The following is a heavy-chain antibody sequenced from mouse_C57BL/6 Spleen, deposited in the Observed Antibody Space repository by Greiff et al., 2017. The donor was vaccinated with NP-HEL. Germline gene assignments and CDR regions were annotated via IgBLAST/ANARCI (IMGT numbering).Heavy chain of an antibody. Sequence: QVKLQQPGAELVKPGASVKLSCKASGYTFTSYWMHWVKQRPGQGLEWIGMIHPNSGSTNYNEKFKSKATLTVDKSSSTAYMQLSSLTSEDSAVYYCAAIYYDYDGAWFAYWGQGTLVTVSA. CDR3: AAIYYDYDGAWFAY. J-gene: IGHJ3*01. V-gene: IGHV1-64*01. CDR2: IHPNSGST. CDR1: GYTFTSYW. D-gene: IGHD2-4*01.